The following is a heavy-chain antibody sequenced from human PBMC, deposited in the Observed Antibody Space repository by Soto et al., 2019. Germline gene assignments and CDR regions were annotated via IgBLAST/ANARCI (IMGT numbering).Heavy chain of an antibody. V-gene: IGHV2-5*02. CDR2: IYWDGDR. J-gene: IGHJ6*02. D-gene: IGHD2-21*02. CDR3: VHSRCGGDCLQSYSSHYYYGMDI. CDR1: GFSLSTGGMG. Sequence: SGPTLVNPAQTLTLTCTFSGFSLSTGGMGVGWIRQPPGKALEWLALIYWDGDRRYRPSLMSRLTIAKDTSKNQVVLTMTNMDPVDTATYYCVHSRCGGDCLQSYSSHYYYGMDIWGQGTTVTVS.